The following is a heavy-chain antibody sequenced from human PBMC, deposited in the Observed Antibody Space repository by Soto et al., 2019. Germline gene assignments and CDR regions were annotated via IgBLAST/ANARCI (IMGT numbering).Heavy chain of an antibody. V-gene: IGHV1-69*01. J-gene: IGHJ6*02. CDR2: IIPIFGTA. D-gene: IGHD7-27*01. CDR3: ARGLTGEVNYYYYYGMDV. CDR1: GGTFSSYA. Sequence: QVQLVQSGAEVKKPGSSVKVSCKASGGTFSSYAISWVRQAPGQGLEWMGGIIPIFGTANYAQKFQGRVTITADESTSTAYMELSSLRSEDTAVYYCARGLTGEVNYYYYYGMDVWGQGTTVTVSS.